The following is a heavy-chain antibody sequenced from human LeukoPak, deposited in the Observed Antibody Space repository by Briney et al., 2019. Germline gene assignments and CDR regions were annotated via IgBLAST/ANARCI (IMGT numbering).Heavy chain of an antibody. D-gene: IGHD3-16*02. V-gene: IGHV3-21*01. CDR2: ISSSSSYI. CDR3: ARDRDTSPAWYYYGMDV. Sequence: PGGSLRLSCAASGFTFSSYSMNWVRQAPGKGLEWVLSISSSSSYIYYADSVKGRFTISRDNAKNSLYLQMNSLRAEDTAVYYCARDRDTSPAWYYYGMDVWGQGTTVTVSS. CDR1: GFTFSSYS. J-gene: IGHJ6*02.